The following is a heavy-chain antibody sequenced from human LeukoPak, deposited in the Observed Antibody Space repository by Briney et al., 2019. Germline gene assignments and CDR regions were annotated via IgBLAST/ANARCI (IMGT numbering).Heavy chain of an antibody. D-gene: IGHD2-21*02. Sequence: SQTLSLTCAISGDSVSSNSAAWNWIRQSPSRGLEWLGRAYYGSTSHHDYAESVKSRVTINPDTSKNQISLHLNSVTPEDTAVYYCAREVDIVAATAVNFDFWGQGTLVTVSS. CDR2: AYYGSTSHH. V-gene: IGHV6-1*01. CDR3: AREVDIVAATAVNFDF. J-gene: IGHJ4*02. CDR1: GDSVSSNSAA.